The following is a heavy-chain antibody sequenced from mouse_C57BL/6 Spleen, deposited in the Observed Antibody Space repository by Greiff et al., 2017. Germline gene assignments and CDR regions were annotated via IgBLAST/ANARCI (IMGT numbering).Heavy chain of an antibody. CDR2: IDPETGGT. CDR3: TRRGLTGIYYYAMDY. CDR1: GYTFTDYE. V-gene: IGHV1-15*01. D-gene: IGHD4-1*01. J-gene: IGHJ4*01. Sequence: QVQLQQSGAELVRPGASVTLSCKASGYTFTDYELHWVKQTPVHGLEWIGAIDPETGGTAYNQKFKGKAILTADKSSITAYMELRSLTSEDSAVYYCTRRGLTGIYYYAMDYWGQGTSVTVSS.